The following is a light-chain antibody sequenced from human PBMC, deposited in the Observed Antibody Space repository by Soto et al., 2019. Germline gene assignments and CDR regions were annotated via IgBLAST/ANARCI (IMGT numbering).Light chain of an antibody. V-gene: IGLV2-14*01. CDR1: SGDIGGYNY. Sequence: QSVLTQPASVSGSPGQSITISCTGTSGDIGGYNYVSWYQQHPGKAPKLLISEVTNRPSGVSNRFSGSKSGNTASLTISGLQAEDEADYYCSSYTRGNTYVFGTGTKLTVL. CDR2: EVT. CDR3: SSYTRGNTYV. J-gene: IGLJ1*01.